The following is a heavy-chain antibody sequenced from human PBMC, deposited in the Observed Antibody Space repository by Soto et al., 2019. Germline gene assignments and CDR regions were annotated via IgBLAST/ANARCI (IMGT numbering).Heavy chain of an antibody. Sequence: GGRLRLSCAASDFSFSNAWMIWVRQAPRKGLEWVGRIKTKTDGETTDYAAPVKGRFTISRDDSKNTLYLQMNSLKTEDTAVYYCTTRTSVGYNYGWLGPWGQGTLVTVSS. V-gene: IGHV3-15*07. J-gene: IGHJ5*02. CDR2: IKTKTDGETT. CDR3: TTRTSVGYNYGWLGP. CDR1: DFSFSNAW. D-gene: IGHD5-12*01.